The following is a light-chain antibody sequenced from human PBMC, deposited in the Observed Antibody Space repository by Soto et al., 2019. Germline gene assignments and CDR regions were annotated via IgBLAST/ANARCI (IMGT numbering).Light chain of an antibody. V-gene: IGLV1-51*02. J-gene: IGLJ1*01. CDR1: SSNIGNNY. CDR3: GTWDSSLSAGPYV. CDR2: ENN. Sequence: QSVLTQPPSVSAAPGQKVTISCSGSSSNIGNNYVSWYQQLPGTAPKLLIYENNKRPSGIPDRFSGSKSGTSATLGITGLQTGDEAVYYCGTWDSSLSAGPYVFGTGTMVTVL.